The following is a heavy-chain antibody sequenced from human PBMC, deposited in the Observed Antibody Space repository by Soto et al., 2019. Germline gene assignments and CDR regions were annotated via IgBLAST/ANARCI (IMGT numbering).Heavy chain of an antibody. J-gene: IGHJ4*02. CDR2: ISGSGGST. CDR3: AKAIGYYYGSGSYPHY. CDR1: GFTFSSYA. D-gene: IGHD3-10*01. Sequence: GGSLRLSCAASGFTFSSYAMSWVRQAPGKGLEWVSAISGSGGSTYYADSVKGRFTISRDNSKNTLYLQMNSLRAEDTAVYYCAKAIGYYYGSGSYPHYWGQGTLVTVSS. V-gene: IGHV3-23*01.